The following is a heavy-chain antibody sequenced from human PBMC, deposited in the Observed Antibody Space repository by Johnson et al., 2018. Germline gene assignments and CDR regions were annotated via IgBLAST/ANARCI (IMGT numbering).Heavy chain of an antibody. Sequence: VQLVESGAEVKKXRESLKISCKASGYSFTNSWIGWVRQMPGKGLEWMGIIYPADSDTRYSPSFQGQVTISADKSVSTAYLQWSSLKASDSGIYYCFTDDYWGQGTLVTVSS. J-gene: IGHJ4*02. D-gene: IGHD3-16*01. CDR3: FTDDY. V-gene: IGHV5-51*03. CDR1: GYSFTNSW. CDR2: IYPADSDT.